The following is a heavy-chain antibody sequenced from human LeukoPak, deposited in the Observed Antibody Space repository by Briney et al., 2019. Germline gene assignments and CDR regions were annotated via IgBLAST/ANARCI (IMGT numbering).Heavy chain of an antibody. CDR2: IHHSGKA. V-gene: IGHV4/OR15-8*01. D-gene: IGHD2-2*01. Sequence: PSETLSLTCAVSGGSIDGSEWWNWVRQTPEKGLEWIAEIHHSGKANYNPSLKSRLTISVDTSKDQFSLKLSSVTAADTAVYYCARHGGKYQVLWYWFDPWGQGTLVTVSS. CDR3: ARHGGKYQVLWYWFDP. CDR1: GGSIDGSEW. J-gene: IGHJ5*02.